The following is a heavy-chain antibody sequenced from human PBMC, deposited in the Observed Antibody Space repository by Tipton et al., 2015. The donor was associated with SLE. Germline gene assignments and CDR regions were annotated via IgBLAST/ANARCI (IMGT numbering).Heavy chain of an antibody. J-gene: IGHJ4*02. D-gene: IGHD2-21*01. CDR2: ILFAGGTT. CDR1: GGSLTSTIYW. Sequence: TLSLTCTVSGGSLTSTIYWWGWTRLPPGKKLEWIGSILFAGGTTNYNPSLKSRVAIDIDASKSQFSLKLNSVTAADTAVYYCARRRFQSASDYWGQGTLVSVSS. CDR3: ARRRFQSASDY. V-gene: IGHV4-39*07.